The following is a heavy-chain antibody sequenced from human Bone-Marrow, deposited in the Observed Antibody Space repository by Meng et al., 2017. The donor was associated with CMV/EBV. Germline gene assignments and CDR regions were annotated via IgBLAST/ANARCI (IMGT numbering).Heavy chain of an antibody. CDR1: GGSISSYY. CDR2: IYTSGST. CDR3: ARLKRGGLRYFDFRPHNWFDP. J-gene: IGHJ5*02. D-gene: IGHD3-9*01. Sequence: GSLRLSCTVSGGSISSYYWSWIRQPAGKGLEWIGRIYTSGSTNYNPSLKSRVTMSVDTSKNQFSLKLSSVTAADTAVYYCARLKRGGLRYFDFRPHNWFDPWGQGTLVTVSS. V-gene: IGHV4-4*07.